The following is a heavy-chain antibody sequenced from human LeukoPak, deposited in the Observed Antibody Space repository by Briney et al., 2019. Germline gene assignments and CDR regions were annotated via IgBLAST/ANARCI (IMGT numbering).Heavy chain of an antibody. CDR2: INTNTGNP. CDR3: ASSKYSSHYYYFDY. CDR1: GYTFTSYA. V-gene: IGHV7-4-1*02. D-gene: IGHD2-21*01. J-gene: IGHJ4*02. Sequence: GASVKVSCTASGYTFTSYAMNWVRRAPGQGLEWMGWINTNTGNPTYAQGFTGRFVFSLDTSVSTAYLQISSLKAEDTAVYYCASSKYSSHYYYFDYWGQGTLVTVSS.